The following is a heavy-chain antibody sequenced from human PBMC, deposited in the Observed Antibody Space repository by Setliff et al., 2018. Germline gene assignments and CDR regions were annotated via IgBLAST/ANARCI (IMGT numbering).Heavy chain of an antibody. J-gene: IGHJ6*03. V-gene: IGHV4-59*12. CDR2: IYHSGGT. CDR1: GDSINNFY. CDR3: ARMSGFQYMDV. Sequence: SETLSLTCTVSGDSINNFYWTWIRQPPGKGLEWIGYIYHSGGTSYNPSLKSRVTISVDTSKNQFSLKLSAVTAADTAVYYCARMSGFQYMDVWGKGTTVTVSS. D-gene: IGHD3-3*01.